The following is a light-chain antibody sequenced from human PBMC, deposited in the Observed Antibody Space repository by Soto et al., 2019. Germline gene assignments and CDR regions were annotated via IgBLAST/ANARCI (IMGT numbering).Light chain of an antibody. V-gene: IGLV2-23*01. J-gene: IGLJ2*01. CDR1: SSDVGSYNL. CDR2: EGS. Sequence: VLTQPASVSGSPGQSITISCTGTSSDVGSYNLVSWYQQHPGKAPKLMIYEGSKRPSGVSNRFSGSKSGNTASLTISGLQAEDEADYYCCSYAGSSTHVVFGGGTKLTVL. CDR3: CSYAGSSTHVV.